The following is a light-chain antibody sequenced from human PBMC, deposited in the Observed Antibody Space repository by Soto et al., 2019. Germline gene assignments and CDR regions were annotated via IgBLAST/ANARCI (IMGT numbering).Light chain of an antibody. V-gene: IGLV2-23*01. J-gene: IGLJ2*01. CDR1: SSDVGSYNL. CDR2: EGS. Sequence: VLTQPASVSGSPGQSITISCTGTSSDVGSYNLVSWYQQHPGKAPKLMIYEGSKRPSGVSNRFSGSKSGNTASLTISGLQAEDEADYYCCSYAGSSTHVVFGGGTKLTVL. CDR3: CSYAGSSTHVV.